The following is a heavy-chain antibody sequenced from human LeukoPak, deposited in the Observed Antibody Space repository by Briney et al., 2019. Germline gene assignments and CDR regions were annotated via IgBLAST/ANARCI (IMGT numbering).Heavy chain of an antibody. D-gene: IGHD4-17*01. V-gene: IGHV3-9*01. CDR3: AKGLTVSQIDAFDI. CDR1: GFTFDDYA. CDR2: ISWNSGSI. J-gene: IGHJ3*02. Sequence: GGSLRLSCAASGFTFDDYAMHWVRQAPGKGLEWDSGISWNSGSIGYADSVKGRFTISRDNAKNSLYLQMNSLRAEDTALYYCAKGLTVSQIDAFDIWGQGTMVTVSS.